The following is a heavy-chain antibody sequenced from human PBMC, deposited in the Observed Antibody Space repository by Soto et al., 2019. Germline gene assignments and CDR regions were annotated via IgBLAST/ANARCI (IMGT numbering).Heavy chain of an antibody. D-gene: IGHD3-22*01. CDR2: TSNEGSKK. CDR1: GFSFSSDD. J-gene: IGHJ4*02. CDR3: AKLGYYDSSGYPGHFDS. V-gene: IGHV3-30*18. Sequence: QVQLAESGGGVVQPGRSLRLSCAASGFSFSSDDMHWVRQAPGKGLEWVAVTSNEGSKKDYADSVKGRFTISRHNSNNTSYLEMNSMRADNTAVYYCAKLGYYDSSGYPGHFDSWGKGSLVSVSS.